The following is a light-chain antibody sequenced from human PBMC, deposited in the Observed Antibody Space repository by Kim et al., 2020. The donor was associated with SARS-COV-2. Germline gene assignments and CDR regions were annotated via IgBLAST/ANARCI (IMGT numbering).Light chain of an antibody. V-gene: IGKV1-39*01. CDR1: QTISSF. CDR3: QQSYSTPPT. Sequence: AFVGDRVTSTCRASQTISSFLNWYQQKPGKAPKLLIIGASSLQSGVPSRFSGSGSGTDFTLTISSLQPEDFATYYCQQSYSTPPTFGQGTRLEIK. CDR2: GAS. J-gene: IGKJ5*01.